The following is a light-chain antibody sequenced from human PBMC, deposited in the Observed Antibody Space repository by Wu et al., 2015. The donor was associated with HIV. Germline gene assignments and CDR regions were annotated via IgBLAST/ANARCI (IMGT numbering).Light chain of an antibody. Sequence: EIVMTQSPATLSVSPGERATLSCRASQSVSSNLAWYQQKPGQAPRLLIYGASTRATGIPARFSGSGSGTEFTLIISSLQSEDFALYYCQQYNNDLRGTFGQGTRVEI. CDR3: QQYNNDLRGT. CDR2: GAS. V-gene: IGKV3-15*01. J-gene: IGKJ1*01. CDR1: QSVSSN.